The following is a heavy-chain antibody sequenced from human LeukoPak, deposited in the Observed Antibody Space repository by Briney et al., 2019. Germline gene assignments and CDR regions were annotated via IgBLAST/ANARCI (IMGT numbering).Heavy chain of an antibody. CDR2: IDNSGST. D-gene: IGHD3-3*01. Sequence: KTSETLSLTCTVSRGSISSYYWSWIRQPPGRGLEWIGYIDNSGSTNSNPSLKGRVTMSVDTFNNQFSLKLSSVTAADTAVYYCARGRITIFGVVNPHFDYWGQGTLVTVSS. J-gene: IGHJ4*02. CDR1: RGSISSYY. CDR3: ARGRITIFGVVNPHFDY. V-gene: IGHV4-59*01.